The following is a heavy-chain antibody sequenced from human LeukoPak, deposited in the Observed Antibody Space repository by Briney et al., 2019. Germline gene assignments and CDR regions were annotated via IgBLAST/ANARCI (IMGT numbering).Heavy chain of an antibody. CDR2: ISYDGSNK. V-gene: IGHV3-30*03. CDR3: ARDQGSYGGEYYFDY. J-gene: IGHJ4*02. Sequence: GGSLRLSCAASGFTFSSYGMHWVRQAPGKGLEWVAVISYDGSNKYYADSVKGRFTISRDNAKNSLYLQMNSLRDEDTAVYYCARDQGSYGGEYYFDYWGQGTLVTVSS. D-gene: IGHD4-23*01. CDR1: GFTFSSYG.